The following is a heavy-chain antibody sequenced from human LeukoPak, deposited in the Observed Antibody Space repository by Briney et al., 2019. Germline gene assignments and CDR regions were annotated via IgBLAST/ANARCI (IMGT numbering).Heavy chain of an antibody. Sequence: GGSLRLSCAASGFIFSDYYMSWIRQAPGKGLEWVAYISSSGSTIYYADSVKGRFTISRDNAKNSLYLQMNSLRAEDTAVYYCARARYCSSTSCYLDYWGQGTLVTVSS. J-gene: IGHJ4*02. CDR3: ARARYCSSTSCYLDY. CDR1: GFIFSDYY. V-gene: IGHV3-11*04. D-gene: IGHD2-2*01. CDR2: ISSSGSTI.